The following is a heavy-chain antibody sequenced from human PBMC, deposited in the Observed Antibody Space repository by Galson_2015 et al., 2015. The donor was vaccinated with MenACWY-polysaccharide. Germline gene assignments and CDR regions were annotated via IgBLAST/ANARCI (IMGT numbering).Heavy chain of an antibody. J-gene: IGHJ5*02. D-gene: IGHD2-15*01. Sequence: LRLSCAASGFTFSSYWMHWVRHAPGKGLVWVSRINADGSATDYADSVKGRFTISRDNAKNTLYLQMNSLRAEDTAVYYCARAGAKYCRGGNCFFNWFDPWGQGTLVTVSS. CDR2: INADGSAT. V-gene: IGHV3-74*01. CDR1: GFTFSSYW. CDR3: ARAGAKYCRGGNCFFNWFDP.